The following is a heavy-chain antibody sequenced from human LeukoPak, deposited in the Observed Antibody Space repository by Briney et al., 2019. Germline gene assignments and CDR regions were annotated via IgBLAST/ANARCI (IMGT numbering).Heavy chain of an antibody. Sequence: GGSLRLSCAASGFTVSSNYMSWVRQAPGKGLEWVSVIYSGGSTYYADSVKGRFTISSENSKNTLYLQMNSLRAEDTAVYYCYTAKGRGVFDYWGQGNLVTVSS. CDR2: IYSGGST. CDR1: GFTVSSNY. J-gene: IGHJ4*02. CDR3: YTAKGRGVFDY. V-gene: IGHV3-53*01. D-gene: IGHD5-18*01.